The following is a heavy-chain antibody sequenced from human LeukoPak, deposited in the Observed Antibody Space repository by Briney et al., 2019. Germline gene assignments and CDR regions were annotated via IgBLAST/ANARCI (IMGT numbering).Heavy chain of an antibody. D-gene: IGHD3-10*01. Sequence: PSETLSLTCAVYSGSFSGYYWSWIRQPPGKGLEWIGEINHSGSTNYNPSLKSRVTISVDTSKNQFSLKLSSVTAADTAIYYCARERGSLRGDAFDIWGQGTVVTVSS. V-gene: IGHV4-34*01. J-gene: IGHJ3*02. CDR2: INHSGST. CDR3: ARERGSLRGDAFDI. CDR1: SGSFSGYY.